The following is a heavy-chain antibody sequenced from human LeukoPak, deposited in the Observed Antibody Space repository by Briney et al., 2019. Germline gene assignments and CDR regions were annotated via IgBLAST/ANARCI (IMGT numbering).Heavy chain of an antibody. CDR2: ISSSSSTI. Sequence: GGSLRLSCAASGFTFSSYSMDWVRQAPGKGLEWVSYISSSSSTIYYADSVKGRFTISRDNAKNSLYLQMNSLRAEDTALYYCAKDSGYSSGWFDYWGQGTLVTVSS. V-gene: IGHV3-48*01. J-gene: IGHJ4*02. CDR3: AKDSGYSSGWFDY. CDR1: GFTFSSYS. D-gene: IGHD6-19*01.